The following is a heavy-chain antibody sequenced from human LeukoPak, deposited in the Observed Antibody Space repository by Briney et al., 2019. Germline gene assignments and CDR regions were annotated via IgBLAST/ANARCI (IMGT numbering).Heavy chain of an antibody. CDR1: GGSFSDNF. Sequence: PSETLSLTCAVCGGSFSDNFWSWIRQPPGKGLEWIGEINHSGSTNYNPSLKTRLTISVDTSKNQFSLKLSSVTAADTAVYYCARAASSVDYSGSYSPFDYWGQGTLVTVSS. J-gene: IGHJ4*02. D-gene: IGHD1-26*01. CDR2: INHSGST. CDR3: ARAASSVDYSGSYSPFDY. V-gene: IGHV4-34*01.